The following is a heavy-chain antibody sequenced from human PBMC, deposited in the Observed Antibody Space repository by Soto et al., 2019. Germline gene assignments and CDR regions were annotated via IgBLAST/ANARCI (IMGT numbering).Heavy chain of an antibody. D-gene: IGHD2-8*01. CDR1: GFTFSSYW. CDR2: IKQDGSEK. Sequence: HPGGSLRLSCAASGFTFSSYWMSWVRQAPGKGLEWVANIKQDGSEKYYVDSVKGRFTISRDNAKNSLYLQMNSLRAEDTAVYYCARVGLMVYDIRDDAFDIWGQGTMVTVSS. CDR3: ARVGLMVYDIRDDAFDI. J-gene: IGHJ3*02. V-gene: IGHV3-7*03.